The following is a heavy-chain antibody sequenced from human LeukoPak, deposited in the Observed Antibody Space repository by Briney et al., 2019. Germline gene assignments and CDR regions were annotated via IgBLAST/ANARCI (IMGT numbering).Heavy chain of an antibody. CDR3: ASGKSPSNDY. V-gene: IGHV4-34*01. CDR1: GGSFSGYY. Sequence: PSETLSLTCAVYGGSFSGYYWSWIRQPPGKGLVWIGEINHSGGTNYNPSLTSRVTISVDTSKTQFSLTLGSVTAADTAVYYCASGKSPSNDYWGQGTVVIVSA. CDR2: INHSGGT. J-gene: IGHJ4*02.